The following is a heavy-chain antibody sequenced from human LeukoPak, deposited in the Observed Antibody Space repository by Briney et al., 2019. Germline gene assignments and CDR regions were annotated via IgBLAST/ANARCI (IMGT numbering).Heavy chain of an antibody. CDR1: GFTFSSYA. D-gene: IGHD4-17*01. CDR3: ANGQYYGDLDY. CDR2: ISYDGSNK. J-gene: IGHJ4*02. V-gene: IGHV3-30-3*01. Sequence: GRSLRLSCAASGFTFSSYAIHWVRQAPGKGLEWVAVISYDGSNKYYADSVKGRFTISRDNSKNTLHLQMNSLRAEDTAVYYCANGQYYGDLDYWGQGTLVTVSS.